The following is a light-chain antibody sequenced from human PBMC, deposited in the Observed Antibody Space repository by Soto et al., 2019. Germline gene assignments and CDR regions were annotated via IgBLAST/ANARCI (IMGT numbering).Light chain of an antibody. V-gene: IGLV2-14*01. CDR3: SSYTSSSTPRVV. CDR1: SSDVGGYNY. CDR2: DVN. J-gene: IGLJ2*01. Sequence: QSALTQPASVSGSPGQSITISCTGTSSDVGGYNYVSWYQQHPGKAPKLMIYDVNNRPSGVSNRLSGSKSGNTSSLTNSVLQAEDEADYYCSSYTSSSTPRVVFGGGTKLTVL.